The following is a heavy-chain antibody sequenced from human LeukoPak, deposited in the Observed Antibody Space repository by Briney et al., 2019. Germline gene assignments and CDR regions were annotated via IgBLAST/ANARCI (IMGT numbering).Heavy chain of an antibody. D-gene: IGHD4-17*01. CDR1: GYTFTSYY. CDR3: AKDLILTTVTSYRTHYGMDV. J-gene: IGHJ6*02. Sequence: ASVKVSCKASGYTFTSYYMHWVRQAPGQGLEWMGIINPSGGSTSYAQKFQGRVTMTTDTSTSTAYMELRSLRSDDTAVYYCAKDLILTTVTSYRTHYGMDVWDQGTTVTVSS. CDR2: INPSGGST. V-gene: IGHV1-46*01.